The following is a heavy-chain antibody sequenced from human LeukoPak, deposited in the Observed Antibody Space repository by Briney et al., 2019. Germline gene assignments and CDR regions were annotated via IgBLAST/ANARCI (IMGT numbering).Heavy chain of an antibody. D-gene: IGHD6-13*01. CDR1: GGSISSSSYY. CDR3: ARVYRLSSEQLAVFDY. Sequence: SETLSLTCTVSGGSISSSSYYWGWIRQPPGKGLEWIGSIYYSGSTYYNPSLKSRVTISVDTSKNQFSLKLSSVTAADTAVYYCARVYRLSSEQLAVFDYWGQGTLVTVSS. V-gene: IGHV4-39*07. J-gene: IGHJ4*02. CDR2: IYYSGST.